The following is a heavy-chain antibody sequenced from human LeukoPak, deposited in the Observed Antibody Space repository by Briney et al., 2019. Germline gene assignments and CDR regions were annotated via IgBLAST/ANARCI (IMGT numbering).Heavy chain of an antibody. Sequence: SETLSLTCTVSGGSISSYYWSWIRQPPGKGLEWFGYIYYSGSTNYNPSLKSRVTISVDTSKNQFSLKLSSVTAADTAVYYCARIRRNSSSWPKYYYYYYMDVWGKGTTVTISS. D-gene: IGHD6-13*01. CDR2: IYYSGST. J-gene: IGHJ6*03. CDR3: ARIRRNSSSWPKYYYYYYMDV. V-gene: IGHV4-59*12. CDR1: GGSISSYY.